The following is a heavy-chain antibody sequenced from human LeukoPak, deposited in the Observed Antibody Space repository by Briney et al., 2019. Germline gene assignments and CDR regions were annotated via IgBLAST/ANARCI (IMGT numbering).Heavy chain of an antibody. V-gene: IGHV4-59*01. D-gene: IGHD1-14*01. CDR1: GGSISSYY. CDR3: ARDRNLFDP. Sequence: SETLSLTCTVSGGSISSYYWSWIRQPPGKGLEWIGYIYYSGGTNYNPSLKSRVTISVDTSKNQFSLKLSSVTAADTAVYYCARDRNLFDPWGQGTLVTVSS. CDR2: IYYSGGT. J-gene: IGHJ5*02.